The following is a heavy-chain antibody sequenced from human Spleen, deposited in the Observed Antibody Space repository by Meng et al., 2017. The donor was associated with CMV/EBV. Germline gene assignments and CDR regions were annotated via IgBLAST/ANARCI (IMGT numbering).Heavy chain of an antibody. CDR3: AKDGRTFPY. J-gene: IGHJ4*02. CDR2: MSPDGSQK. CDR1: GFTFDDNY. Sequence: GESLKISCAASGFTFDDNYMSWVRQAPGKGLEWVAGMSPDGSQKFYVDSVKGRFIISRDSAKNSLYLQMNSLRAEDTAVYYCAKDGRTFPYCGQGTLVTVSS. V-gene: IGHV3-7*04. D-gene: IGHD1-1*01.